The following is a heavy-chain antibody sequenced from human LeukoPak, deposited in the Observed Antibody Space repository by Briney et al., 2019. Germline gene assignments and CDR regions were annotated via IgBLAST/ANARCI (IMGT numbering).Heavy chain of an antibody. CDR1: GFTFSSYA. CDR3: AKDAPRDYYDSSGYRPFDY. CDR2: IRGSGGST. Sequence: GGSLRLSCAASGFTFSSYAMSWVRQAPGKGLEWVSAIRGSGGSTYYADSVKGRFTISRDNSKNTLYLQMNSLRAEDTAVYYCAKDAPRDYYDSSGYRPFDYWGQGTLVTVSS. D-gene: IGHD3-22*01. J-gene: IGHJ4*02. V-gene: IGHV3-23*01.